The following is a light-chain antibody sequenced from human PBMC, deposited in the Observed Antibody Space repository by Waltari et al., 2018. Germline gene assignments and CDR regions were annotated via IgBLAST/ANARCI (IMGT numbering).Light chain of an antibody. CDR2: DAS. CDR1: QRVGRS. V-gene: IGKV3-20*01. CDR3: QHYVRLPAT. Sequence: EIVLTQSPGTLSLSPGERATLACRASQRVGRSLAWYQQQPGQAPRLLIYDASRRATGIPDRFSGSGSGTDFSLTISTLEPEDFAVYYCQHYVRLPATFGQGTKVEI. J-gene: IGKJ1*01.